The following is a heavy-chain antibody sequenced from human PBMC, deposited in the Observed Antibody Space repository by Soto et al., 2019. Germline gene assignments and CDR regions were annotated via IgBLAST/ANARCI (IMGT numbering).Heavy chain of an antibody. D-gene: IGHD3-10*01. Sequence: QMQLVQSGPEVKKPGTSVKVSCKASGFTFTSSAVQWVRQARGQRLEWIGWIVVGRGNTNYAQKFQERDTITRDMSTSTAYMELSSLRSEDTAVYYCAADTMVRGVIKRYYYYGMDVWGQGTTVTVSS. CDR2: IVVGRGNT. J-gene: IGHJ6*02. CDR3: AADTMVRGVIKRYYYYGMDV. V-gene: IGHV1-58*01. CDR1: GFTFTSSA.